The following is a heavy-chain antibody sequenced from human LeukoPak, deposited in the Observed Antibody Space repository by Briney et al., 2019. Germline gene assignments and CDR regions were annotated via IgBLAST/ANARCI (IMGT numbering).Heavy chain of an antibody. CDR3: ARVRHYYGSGSYPDY. D-gene: IGHD3-10*01. J-gene: IGHJ4*02. Sequence: KPSETLSLTCTFSRGSISSYYWSWLRQPPGKGLEWIGYIYYSGSTNYNPSLKSRVTISVDTSKNQFSLKLSSVTAADTAVYYCARVRHYYGSGSYPDYWGQGTLVTVSS. V-gene: IGHV4-59*01. CDR1: RGSISSYY. CDR2: IYYSGST.